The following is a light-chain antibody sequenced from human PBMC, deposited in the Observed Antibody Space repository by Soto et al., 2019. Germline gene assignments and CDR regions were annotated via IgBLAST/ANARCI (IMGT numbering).Light chain of an antibody. CDR2: GAS. CDR3: QQFET. J-gene: IGKJ4*01. CDR1: QSVSSSY. Sequence: EIVLTQSPGTLSLSPGERATLSCRASQSVSSSYLAWYQQKPGQAPRFLIYGASNRATGIPDRFSGSGSGADFTLTINRLEPEDFAVYYCQQFETFGGGTKVDIK. V-gene: IGKV3-20*01.